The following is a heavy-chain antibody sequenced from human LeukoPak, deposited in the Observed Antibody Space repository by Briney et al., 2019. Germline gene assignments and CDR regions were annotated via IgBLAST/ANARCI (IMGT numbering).Heavy chain of an antibody. CDR1: GFTFSNCW. CDR3: ASDPDSTIWPQYLQH. D-gene: IGHD6-13*01. Sequence: GGSLRLSCAASGFTFSNCWMNWVRQAPGRGLEWVANVKQDGSETRYVDSVIGRFTISRDNAKNLLYLEMSSLRGEDTAVYYCASDPDSTIWPQYLQHWGQGALVTVSS. V-gene: IGHV3-7*04. J-gene: IGHJ1*01. CDR2: VKQDGSET.